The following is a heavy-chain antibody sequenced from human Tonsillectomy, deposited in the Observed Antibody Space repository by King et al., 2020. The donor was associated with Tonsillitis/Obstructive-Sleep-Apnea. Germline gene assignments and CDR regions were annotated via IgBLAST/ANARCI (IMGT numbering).Heavy chain of an antibody. CDR3: ARPWGSSGYRAFAFGI. CDR2: IYSGGST. D-gene: IGHD3-22*01. CDR1: GFTVSSNY. J-gene: IGHJ3*02. Sequence: VQLVESGGGLIQPGGSLRLSCAASGFTVSSNYMSWVRQAPGKGLEWVSVIYSGGSTYYADSVKGRFTISRDNSKNTLYLQMNSLRAEDTAVYYCARPWGSSGYRAFAFGIWGQGKMVTVSS. V-gene: IGHV3-53*01.